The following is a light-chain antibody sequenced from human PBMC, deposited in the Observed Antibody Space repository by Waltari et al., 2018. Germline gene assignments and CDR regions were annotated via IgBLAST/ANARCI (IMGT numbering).Light chain of an antibody. CDR3: QQYTSFSLT. J-gene: IGKJ4*01. V-gene: IGKV1-5*03. CDR1: QSISSW. CDR2: KAS. Sequence: IQMTQSPSSLSASIGDRVTFTCLARQSISSWLDLYQQKQGKAPKLLISKASTLESGVPSRFSGSGSGTEFTLTISSLQPDDFSTYYCQQYTSFSLTFGGGTTVEIK.